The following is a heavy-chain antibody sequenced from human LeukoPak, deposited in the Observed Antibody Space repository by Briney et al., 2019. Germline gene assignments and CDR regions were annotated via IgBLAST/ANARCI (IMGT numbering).Heavy chain of an antibody. V-gene: IGHV4-59*01. Sequence: SETLSLTCTVSGGSISSYYWSWIRQPPGRGLKWIGYIYYSGSTNYNPSLKSRVTISVDTSKNQFSLKLSSVTAADTAVYYCASVEAGYSSSWYAIDYWGQGTQVTVSS. J-gene: IGHJ4*02. CDR1: GGSISSYY. CDR3: ASVEAGYSSSWYAIDY. CDR2: IYYSGST. D-gene: IGHD6-13*01.